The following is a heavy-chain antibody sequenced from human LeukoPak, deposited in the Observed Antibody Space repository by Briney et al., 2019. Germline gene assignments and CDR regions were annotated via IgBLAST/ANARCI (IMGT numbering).Heavy chain of an antibody. CDR1: GLTVSSKY. Sequence: GGSLRLSCEASGLTVSSKYMSWVRQAPGKGLEWVSVIYSGGNAYYADSVKGRFTISRDNAQNTVYLQMNSLRAEDTAIYYCARGHSTGCFDYWGQGTLVTVSS. V-gene: IGHV3-53*01. J-gene: IGHJ4*02. D-gene: IGHD1-14*01. CDR3: ARGHSTGCFDY. CDR2: IYSGGNA.